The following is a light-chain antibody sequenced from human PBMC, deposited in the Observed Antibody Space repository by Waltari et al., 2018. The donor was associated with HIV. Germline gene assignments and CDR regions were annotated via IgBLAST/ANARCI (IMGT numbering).Light chain of an antibody. J-gene: IGLJ3*02. V-gene: IGLV1-47*01. Sequence: QSVVTQPPSASGTPGQNLSISCSGDISNRDGHFVYWYQHRPGTAHRLLIYRNDQRPSGVPDRFSGSKSATSASLAISGLRSEDEADYHCSTWDNSLSHWVFGGGTKVTVL. CDR1: ISNRDGHF. CDR2: RND. CDR3: STWDNSLSHWV.